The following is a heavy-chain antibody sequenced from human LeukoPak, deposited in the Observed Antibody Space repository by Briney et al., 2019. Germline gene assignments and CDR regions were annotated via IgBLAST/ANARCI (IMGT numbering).Heavy chain of an antibody. D-gene: IGHD3-10*01. CDR1: GGSFSGYY. Sequence: SETLSLTCAVYGGSFSGYYWSWIRQPPGKGLEWIGEINHSGSTNYNPSLKSRVTISVDTSKNQFSLKLSSVTAADTAVYYCARDREVGAFDIWGQGTMVTVSS. J-gene: IGHJ3*02. CDR3: ARDREVGAFDI. V-gene: IGHV4-34*01. CDR2: INHSGST.